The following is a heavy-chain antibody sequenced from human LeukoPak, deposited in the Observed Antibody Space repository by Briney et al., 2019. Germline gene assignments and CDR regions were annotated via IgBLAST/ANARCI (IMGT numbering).Heavy chain of an antibody. CDR2: ISYSGST. Sequence: ASETLSLTCTVSGGSISSYYWSWIRQPPGKGLEWIGYISYSGSTNYNPSLKSRVTISVDTSKNQFSLKLSSVTAADTAVYYCARWKGYCSGGSCYSFDPWGQGTLVTVSS. CDR3: ARWKGYCSGGSCYSFDP. V-gene: IGHV4-59*01. CDR1: GGSISSYY. D-gene: IGHD2-15*01. J-gene: IGHJ5*02.